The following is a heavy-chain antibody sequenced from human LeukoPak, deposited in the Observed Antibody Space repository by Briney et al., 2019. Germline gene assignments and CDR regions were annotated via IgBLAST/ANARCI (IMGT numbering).Heavy chain of an antibody. CDR2: INPSGGST. Sequence: ASVKVSCKASGYAFTSYYMHWVRQAPGQGLEWMGIINPSGGSTSYAQKFQGRVTMTRDMSTSTVYMELSSLRSEDTAVYYCARGRSAVAGSSYYYYYMDVWGKGTTVTISS. J-gene: IGHJ6*03. CDR1: GYAFTSYY. CDR3: ARGRSAVAGSSYYYYYMDV. V-gene: IGHV1-46*01. D-gene: IGHD6-19*01.